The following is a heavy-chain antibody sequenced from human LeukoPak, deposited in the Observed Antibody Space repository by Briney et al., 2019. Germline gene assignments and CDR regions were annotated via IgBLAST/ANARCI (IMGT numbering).Heavy chain of an antibody. CDR1: GFTFSNYW. J-gene: IGHJ4*02. D-gene: IGHD2-2*01. CDR2: IKQDGSEK. Sequence: GGSLGLSCAASGFTFSNYWMSWVRQAPGKGLEWVANIKQDGSEKYYVDSVKGRFTISRDNAKNSLYLQMNSLRAEDTAVYYCARRRCSSTSCFFDYWGQGTLVTVSS. CDR3: ARRRCSSTSCFFDY. V-gene: IGHV3-7*01.